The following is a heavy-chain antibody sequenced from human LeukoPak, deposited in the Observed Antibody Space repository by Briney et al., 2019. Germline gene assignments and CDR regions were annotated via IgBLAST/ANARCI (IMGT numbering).Heavy chain of an antibody. CDR3: AREHYGSGSFYFDY. CDR2: IYYSGST. V-gene: IGHV4-61*01. J-gene: IGHJ4*02. D-gene: IGHD3-10*01. Sequence: PSETLSLTCTVSGGSISSDSHNSENYSWSWIRQPPGKGLEWIGYIYYSGSTNYNPSLKSRVTISVDTSKNQFSLKLSSVTAADTAVYYCAREHYGSGSFYFDYWGQGTLVTVSS. CDR1: GGSISSDSHNSENYS.